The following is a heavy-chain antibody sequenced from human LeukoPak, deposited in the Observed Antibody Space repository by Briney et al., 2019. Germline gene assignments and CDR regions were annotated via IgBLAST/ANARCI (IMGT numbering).Heavy chain of an antibody. V-gene: IGHV3-64*01. CDR3: ARAVVPAAHPYYMDV. D-gene: IGHD2-2*01. CDR1: GFTFSSYA. Sequence: GGSLRLSCAASGFTFSSYAMHWVRQAPGKGLEYVSAISSNGGSTYYANSVKGRFTISRDNSKNTLYLQMGSLRAEDMAVYYCARAVVPAAHPYYMDVWGKGTTVTVSS. J-gene: IGHJ6*03. CDR2: ISSNGGST.